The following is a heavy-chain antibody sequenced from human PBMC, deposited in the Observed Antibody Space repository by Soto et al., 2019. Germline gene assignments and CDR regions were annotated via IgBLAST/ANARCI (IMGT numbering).Heavy chain of an antibody. D-gene: IGHD5-12*01. V-gene: IGHV1-69*12. CDR2: IMPIFRTP. Sequence: QVQLEQSGAEVKKPGSSVKVSCKASGGSFSNAAISWVRQAPGQGLEWMGGIMPIFRTPDYAQKLQGRVTITAEQSTSTAYMELSGLRSDDTAIYYCARDKDRLQLGGNYYYILDVWGQGTTVTVSS. J-gene: IGHJ6*02. CDR3: ARDKDRLQLGGNYYYILDV. CDR1: GGSFSNAA.